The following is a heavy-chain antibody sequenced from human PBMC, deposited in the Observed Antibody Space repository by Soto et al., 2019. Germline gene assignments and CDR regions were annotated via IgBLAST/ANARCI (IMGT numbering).Heavy chain of an antibody. V-gene: IGHV3-23*01. CDR1: GFTFSTYA. CDR3: AKYPWASPHPFDP. D-gene: IGHD5-12*01. Sequence: EVQLLQSGGGLVQPGGSLRLSCAASGFTFSTYAMSWVRQAPGKGLEWVSAISGSGGTTYYADSVKGRFTISRDNSKSTMYLQMNSLRSEDTVVYYCAKYPWASPHPFDPWGQGTLITVSS. J-gene: IGHJ5*02. CDR2: ISGSGGTT.